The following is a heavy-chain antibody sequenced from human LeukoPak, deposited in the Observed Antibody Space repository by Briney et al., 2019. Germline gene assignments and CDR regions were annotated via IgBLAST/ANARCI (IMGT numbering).Heavy chain of an antibody. Sequence: SGGSLRLSCAASGFTFSIYAMHWVRQAPGKGLEWVAVISYDGSNKYYADSVKGRFTISRDNSKNTLYLQMNSLRAEDTAVYYCAKGGGVVRGYLGDYWGQGTLVTVSS. CDR3: AKGGGVVRGYLGDY. CDR1: GFTFSIYA. CDR2: ISYDGSNK. D-gene: IGHD3-10*01. V-gene: IGHV3-30*04. J-gene: IGHJ4*02.